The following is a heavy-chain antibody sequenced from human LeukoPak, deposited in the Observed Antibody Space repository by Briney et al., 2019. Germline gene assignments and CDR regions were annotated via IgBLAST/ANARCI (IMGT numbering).Heavy chain of an antibody. Sequence: SETLSLTCTVSGGSIRSSYYYWGWIRQPPGKGLEWIGSIYDSGSTYYNPSLKSRVTISVDTSKNQFSLKLNSVTAADTAVYYCARMGDGDAFDIWGQGKMVTVSS. CDR1: GGSIRSSYYY. CDR2: IYDSGST. CDR3: ARMGDGDAFDI. V-gene: IGHV4-39*01. D-gene: IGHD2-21*02. J-gene: IGHJ3*02.